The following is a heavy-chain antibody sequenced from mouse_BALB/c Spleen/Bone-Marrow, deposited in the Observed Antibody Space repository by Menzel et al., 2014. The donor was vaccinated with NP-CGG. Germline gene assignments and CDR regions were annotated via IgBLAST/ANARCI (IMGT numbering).Heavy chain of an antibody. D-gene: IGHD2-3*01. Sequence: EVKLMESGGGLVQPGGSMKLSCVASGFTSSNYWMNWARQSPEKGLEWVAEIRLKSNNYATHYAESVKGRFTISRDDSKSSVYLQMNNLRAEDTGIYYCTSMRRRGFAYWGQGTLVTVSA. CDR2: IRLKSNNYAT. J-gene: IGHJ3*01. V-gene: IGHV6-6*02. CDR3: TSMRRRGFAY. CDR1: GFTSSNYW.